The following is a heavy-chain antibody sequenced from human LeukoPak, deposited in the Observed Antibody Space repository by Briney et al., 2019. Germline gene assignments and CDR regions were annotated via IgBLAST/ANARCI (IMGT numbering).Heavy chain of an antibody. Sequence: PGGSLRLSCATSGFTFSGSTIQWVRQASGKGLEWLGQIKTRSNNYATVYPASLQGRFTISRDDSRDTAFLQMNSLKTDDTAVYYCTRLGGGSPNIVVVLGTSKLKWFDPWGQGTLVTVSS. CDR1: GFTFSGST. J-gene: IGHJ5*02. CDR3: TRLGGGSPNIVVVLGTSKLKWFDP. CDR2: IKTRSNNYAT. V-gene: IGHV3-73*01. D-gene: IGHD2/OR15-2a*01.